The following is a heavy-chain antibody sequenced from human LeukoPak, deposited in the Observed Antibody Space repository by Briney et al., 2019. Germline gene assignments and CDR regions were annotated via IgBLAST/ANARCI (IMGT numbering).Heavy chain of an antibody. CDR1: GGSFNAYY. V-gene: IGHV4-34*01. Sequence: TSETLSLTCAVYGGSFNAYYWGWIRQPPGKGLEWIGEINHSGSTDYNPSLKSRVTISVDTSKNQFSLKLTSVTAADTAVYYCARAKYSSSWYDHWGQGTLVTVSS. CDR2: INHSGST. CDR3: ARAKYSSSWYDH. J-gene: IGHJ5*02. D-gene: IGHD6-13*01.